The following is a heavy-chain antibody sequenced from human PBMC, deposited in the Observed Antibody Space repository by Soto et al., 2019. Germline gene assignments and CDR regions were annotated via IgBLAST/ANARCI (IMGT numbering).Heavy chain of an antibody. J-gene: IGHJ6*02. CDR1: GGTFSSYA. CDR3: ARDQDSGSYYARYYYYGMDV. Sequence: QVQLVQSGAEVKKPGSSVKVPCKASGGTFSSYAISWVRQAPGQGLEWMGGIIPIFGTANYAQKFQGRVTITADESTSTAYMELSSLRSEDTAVYYCARDQDSGSYYARYYYYGMDVWGQGTTVTVSS. D-gene: IGHD1-26*01. CDR2: IIPIFGTA. V-gene: IGHV1-69*01.